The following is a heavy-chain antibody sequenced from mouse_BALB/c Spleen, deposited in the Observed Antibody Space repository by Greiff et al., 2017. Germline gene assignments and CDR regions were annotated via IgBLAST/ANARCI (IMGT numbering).Heavy chain of an antibody. D-gene: IGHD2-14*01. CDR3: AREVRLDY. J-gene: IGHJ2*01. V-gene: IGHV1-9*01. Sequence: QVQLKQSGAELVRPGASVKLSCKATGYTFSSYWIEWVKQRPGHGLEWIGEILPGSGSTNYNEKFKGKATFTADTSSNTAYMQLSSLTSEDSAVYYCAREVRLDYWGQGTTLTVSS. CDR1: GYTFSSYW. CDR2: ILPGSGST.